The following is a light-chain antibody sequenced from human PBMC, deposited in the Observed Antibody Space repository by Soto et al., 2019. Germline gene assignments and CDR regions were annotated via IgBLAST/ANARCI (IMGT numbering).Light chain of an antibody. Sequence: QSALTQPASVSGSPGQSITISCTGTSSDVGGFNYVSWYQQHPGKAPKLMIYAVTNRPSGVSYRFSGSKSGNTASLTISGLQAEDEADYYCNSYTSSSTYGFGTGTKLTVL. CDR3: NSYTSSSTYG. CDR1: SSDVGGFNY. J-gene: IGLJ1*01. CDR2: AVT. V-gene: IGLV2-14*03.